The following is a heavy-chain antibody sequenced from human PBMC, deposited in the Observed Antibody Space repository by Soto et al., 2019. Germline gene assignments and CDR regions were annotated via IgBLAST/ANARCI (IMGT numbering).Heavy chain of an antibody. CDR2: INSDGSVS. D-gene: IGHD2-15*01. Sequence: EVQLVESGGGLVQPGGSLRLSCVASGFTFSNYWMYWVRQAPGEGLGWVSRINSDGSVSSYADSVKGRLTISRDHVKNTLYLQMDSLRAEDTAVYYCARGDCVGGTCSSLAGSFYYYMDVWGKGTTVTVFS. CDR3: ARGDCVGGTCSSLAGSFYYYMDV. J-gene: IGHJ6*03. CDR1: GFTFSNYW. V-gene: IGHV3-74*01.